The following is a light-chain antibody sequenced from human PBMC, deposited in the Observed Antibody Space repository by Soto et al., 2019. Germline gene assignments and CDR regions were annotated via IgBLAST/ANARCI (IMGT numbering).Light chain of an antibody. J-gene: IGKJ5*01. Sequence: EIVLTQSPGTLSLSPGERATLSCRASQSVSSNYLAWYQQKLGQAPRLLIYGASSRATGIPDRFSGSGSGTDFTLTISRLEPEDSAVYYCQQYDNWPPTFGQGTRLEIK. V-gene: IGKV3-20*01. CDR3: QQYDNWPPT. CDR1: QSVSSNY. CDR2: GAS.